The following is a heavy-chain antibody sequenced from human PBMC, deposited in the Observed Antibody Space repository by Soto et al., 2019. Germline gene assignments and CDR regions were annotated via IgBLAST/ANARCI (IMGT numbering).Heavy chain of an antibody. D-gene: IGHD3-10*01. Sequence: SETLSLTCAVYGGSFSGYYWSWIRQPPGKGLEWIGEINHSGSTNYNPSLKSRVTISVDTSKNQFSLKLSSVTAADTAVYYCARGRSPYYYGSGSASLWFDPWGQGTLVTVSS. CDR1: GGSFSGYY. V-gene: IGHV4-34*01. CDR3: ARGRSPYYYGSGSASLWFDP. CDR2: INHSGST. J-gene: IGHJ5*02.